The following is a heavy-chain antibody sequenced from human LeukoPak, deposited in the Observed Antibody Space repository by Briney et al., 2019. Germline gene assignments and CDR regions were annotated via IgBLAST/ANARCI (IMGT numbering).Heavy chain of an antibody. V-gene: IGHV3-74*01. J-gene: IGHJ1*01. CDR3: ARDAPTGRTKFEH. Sequence: GGSLRLSCAAPGINIRSNWMHWVRQAPGTGLVWVERVNSEGSRTTYADSVKGRFTISRDNAKNILYLQMHGLRAEDTAVYYCARDAPTGRTKFEHWGQGTLVTVSS. CDR1: GINIRSNW. D-gene: IGHD1-14*01. CDR2: VNSEGSRT.